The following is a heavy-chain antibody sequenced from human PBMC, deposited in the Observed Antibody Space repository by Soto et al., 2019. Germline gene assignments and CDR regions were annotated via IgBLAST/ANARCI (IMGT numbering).Heavy chain of an antibody. Sequence: GESLKISCKGSGYKFIDYWIGWVRQVPGKGLEWMGIIYPGDFDIKYSPSFQGQVTIPADKSITTAYLQWSSLKASDTAIYYCSRSYGGEYFDSRSYYYAYWGQGTLVTVSS. CDR1: GYKFIDYW. V-gene: IGHV5-51*01. CDR3: SRSYGGEYFDSRSYYYAY. D-gene: IGHD3-22*01. J-gene: IGHJ4*02. CDR2: IYPGDFDI.